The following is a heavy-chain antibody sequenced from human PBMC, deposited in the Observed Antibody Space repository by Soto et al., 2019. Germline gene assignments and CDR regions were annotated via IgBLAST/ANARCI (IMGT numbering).Heavy chain of an antibody. CDR3: ASPKYSSGWYGGYYFDY. CDR1: GGTFSSYA. V-gene: IGHV1-69*06. J-gene: IGHJ4*02. D-gene: IGHD6-19*01. Sequence: QVQLVQSGAEVQKPGSSVKVSCKASGGTFSSYAISWVRQAPGQGLEWMGGIIPIFGTANYAQKFQGRVTITADKSTSTAYMELSSLRSEDTAVYYCASPKYSSGWYGGYYFDYWGQGTLVTVSS. CDR2: IIPIFGTA.